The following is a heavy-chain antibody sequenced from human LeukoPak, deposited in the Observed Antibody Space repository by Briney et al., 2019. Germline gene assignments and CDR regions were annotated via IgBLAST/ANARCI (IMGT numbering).Heavy chain of an antibody. V-gene: IGHV3-7*01. Sequence: GGSLRLSCAASGFTFSSYWMSWVRQAPGKGLEWVANIKQDGSEKYYVDSVKGRFTISRDNAKNSLYLQMNSLRAEDTAVYYCARRRSSSWDYFDYRGQGTLVTVSS. CDR2: IKQDGSEK. D-gene: IGHD6-13*01. CDR1: GFTFSSYW. J-gene: IGHJ4*02. CDR3: ARRRSSSWDYFDY.